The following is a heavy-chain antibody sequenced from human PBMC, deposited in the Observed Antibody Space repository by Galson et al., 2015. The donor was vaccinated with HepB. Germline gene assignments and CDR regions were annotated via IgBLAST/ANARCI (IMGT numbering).Heavy chain of an antibody. D-gene: IGHD3-22*01. CDR3: ASSYYYDSAFDY. CDR1: GFTVSSNY. Sequence: SLRLSCAASGFTVSSNYMSWVRQAPGKGLEWVSVIYSGGSTYYADSVKGRFTISRDNSKNTLYLQMNSLRAEDTAVYYCASSYYYDSAFDYWGQGTLVTVSS. V-gene: IGHV3-66*01. J-gene: IGHJ4*02. CDR2: IYSGGST.